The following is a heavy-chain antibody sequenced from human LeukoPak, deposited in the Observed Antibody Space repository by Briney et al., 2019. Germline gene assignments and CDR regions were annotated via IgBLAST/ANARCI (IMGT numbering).Heavy chain of an antibody. CDR2: IYYSGST. D-gene: IGHD4-17*01. J-gene: IGHJ5*02. CDR1: GGSISSGDYY. Sequence: PSETLSLTCTVSGGSISSGDYYWSWIRQPPGKGLEWIGYIYYSGSTYYNPSLKSRVTISVDTSKNQFSLKLSSVTAADTAVYYCARDRADYAAYPHWFDPWGQGTPVTVSS. V-gene: IGHV4-30-4*01. CDR3: ARDRADYAAYPHWFDP.